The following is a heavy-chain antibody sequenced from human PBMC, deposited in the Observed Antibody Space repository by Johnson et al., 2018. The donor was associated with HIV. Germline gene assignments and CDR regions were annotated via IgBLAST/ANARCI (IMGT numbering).Heavy chain of an antibody. J-gene: IGHJ3*01. CDR2: IYSDGTST. CDR3: ARKQWLAKISSDAFDF. V-gene: IGHV3-74*01. Sequence: VQLVESGGGLVQPGGSLRLSCAASGFTFSNYWMHWVRQVPGKGLEWVSRIYSDGTSTTYAASVKGRFTISRDNAKNTLYLQMNSLRAEDTAVYYCARKQWLAKISSDAFDFWGQGTMVTVSS. CDR1: GFTFSNYW. D-gene: IGHD6-19*01.